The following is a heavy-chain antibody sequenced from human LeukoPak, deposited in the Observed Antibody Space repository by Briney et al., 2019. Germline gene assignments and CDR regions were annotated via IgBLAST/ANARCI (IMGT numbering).Heavy chain of an antibody. CDR3: AQSLGSSNWIGNWFDP. D-gene: IGHD6-13*01. V-gene: IGHV4-39*01. CDR2: IYYTGTT. CDR1: GGSISSSSHS. J-gene: IGHJ5*02. Sequence: SETLSLTCTVSGGSISSSSHSWGWIRQPPGKGLEWTGSIYYTGTTYNPSLKSRVTISVDTSKNQFSLKLNSVTAADTAVYYCAQSLGSSNWIGNWFDPWGQGTLFTVSS.